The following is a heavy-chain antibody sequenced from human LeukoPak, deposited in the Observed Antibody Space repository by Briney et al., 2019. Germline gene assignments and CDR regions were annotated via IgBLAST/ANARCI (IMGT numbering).Heavy chain of an antibody. CDR2: ISSSSSYI. V-gene: IGHV3-21*01. Sequence: GSLRLSCAASWFPFKSYSMNWVRQAPGKGLEWVSSISSSSSYIYYADSVKGRFTISRDNAKNSLYLQMNSLRAEDTAVYYCARDYSGWGRDFDYWGQGTLVTVSS. CDR3: ARDYSGWGRDFDY. D-gene: IGHD6-19*01. J-gene: IGHJ4*02. CDR1: WFPFKSYS.